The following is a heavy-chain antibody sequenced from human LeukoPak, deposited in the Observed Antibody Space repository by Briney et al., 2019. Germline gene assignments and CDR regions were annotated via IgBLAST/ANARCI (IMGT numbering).Heavy chain of an antibody. Sequence: SETLSLTCTVSGGSISSYYWSWIRQPPGKGLEWIGYIYYSGSTNYNPSLKSRVTISVDTSKSEFSLKLSSVTAADTAVYYCARMCFDYGGNSSPFDYWGQGTLVTVSS. V-gene: IGHV4-59*08. CDR1: GGSISSYY. CDR3: ARMCFDYGGNSSPFDY. CDR2: IYYSGST. J-gene: IGHJ4*02. D-gene: IGHD4-23*01.